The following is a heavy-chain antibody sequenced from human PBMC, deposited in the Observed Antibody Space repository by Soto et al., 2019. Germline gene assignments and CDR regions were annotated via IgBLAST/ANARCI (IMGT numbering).Heavy chain of an antibody. J-gene: IGHJ4*02. V-gene: IGHV4-34*01. D-gene: IGHD2-15*01. CDR1: GGSFSGYY. CDR3: ARGLGYCSGGSCYEDY. Sequence: QVQLQQWGAGLLKPSETLSLTCAVYGGSFSGYYWSWIRQPPGKGLEWIGEINHSGSTNYNPSLKSRVTISVDTSKNKFSLKLSSVTAADTAVYYCARGLGYCSGGSCYEDYWGQGTLVTVSS. CDR2: INHSGST.